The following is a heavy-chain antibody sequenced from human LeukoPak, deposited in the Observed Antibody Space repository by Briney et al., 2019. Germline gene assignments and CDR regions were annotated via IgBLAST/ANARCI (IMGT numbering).Heavy chain of an antibody. J-gene: IGHJ4*02. CDR1: GGSINDYY. V-gene: IGHV4-59*08. CDR3: ARQYQLLSGYFDY. CDR2: IYYSGST. Sequence: SETLSLTCSVSGGSINDYYWSWIRQAPGKGLEWIGYIYYSGSTNYNPSLKSRVTISVDTSKNQFSLKLSSVTAADTAVYYCARQYQLLSGYFDYWGQGTLVTVSS. D-gene: IGHD2-2*01.